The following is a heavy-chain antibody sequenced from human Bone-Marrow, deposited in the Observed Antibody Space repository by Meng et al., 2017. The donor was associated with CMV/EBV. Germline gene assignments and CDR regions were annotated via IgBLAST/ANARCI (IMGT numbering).Heavy chain of an antibody. Sequence: SCNASGYSFTSYAMQWVRQAPGQRLEWMGWINTGNGNTKYSQKFQGRVTITRDTSATTGYMELVSLTSEDTAVYYCAGYGDFWLDYWGQGTLVTVSS. D-gene: IGHD4-17*01. CDR2: INTGNGNT. CDR3: AGYGDFWLDY. V-gene: IGHV1-3*04. J-gene: IGHJ4*02. CDR1: GYSFTSYA.